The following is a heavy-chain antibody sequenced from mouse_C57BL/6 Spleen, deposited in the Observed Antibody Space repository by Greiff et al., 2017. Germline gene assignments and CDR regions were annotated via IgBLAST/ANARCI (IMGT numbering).Heavy chain of an antibody. CDR1: GYAFSSSW. CDR2: IYPGDGDT. D-gene: IGHD2-4*01. Sequence: VQLQQSGPELVKPGASVKISCKASGYAFSSSWMNWVKQRPGKGLEWIGRIYPGDGDTNYNGKFKGKATLTADKSSSTAYMQLSSLTSEDSAVYFCARRGYDYASDYWGQGTTLTVSS. CDR3: ARRGYDYASDY. V-gene: IGHV1-82*01. J-gene: IGHJ2*01.